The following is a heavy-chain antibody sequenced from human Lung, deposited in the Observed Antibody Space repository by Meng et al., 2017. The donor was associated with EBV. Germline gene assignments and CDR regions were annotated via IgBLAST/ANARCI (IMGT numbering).Heavy chain of an antibody. V-gene: IGHV3-74*01. Sequence: EVQLVESXXGXVXXGGXLRLCCAACGFTFSSYWMHWVRQAPGKGLVWVSRISIDGNTTGYADSVEGRFTISRDNAKNTLYLQMNSLRVEDTAVYYCAREDGSGTYYNFRWFEPWGQGTLVTVSS. J-gene: IGHJ5*02. CDR2: ISIDGNTT. D-gene: IGHD3-10*01. CDR1: GFTFSSYW. CDR3: AREDGSGTYYNFRWFEP.